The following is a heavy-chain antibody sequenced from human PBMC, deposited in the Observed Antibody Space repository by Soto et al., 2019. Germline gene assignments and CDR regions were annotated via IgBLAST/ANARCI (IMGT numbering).Heavy chain of an antibody. CDR1: GGSISSYY. V-gene: IGHV4-59*08. CDR3: ARQSRYCSGSNCKTWFDP. D-gene: IGHD2-15*01. J-gene: IGHJ5*02. CDR2: IYYSGST. Sequence: QVQLQESGPGLVKPSETLSLTCTVSGGSISSYYWSWIRQPPGKGLEWIGYIYYSGSTSYNSSLKSRVTISVDTTKNQFSLRLSSVTAADTAVYYCARQSRYCSGSNCKTWFDPWGQGTLVTVSS.